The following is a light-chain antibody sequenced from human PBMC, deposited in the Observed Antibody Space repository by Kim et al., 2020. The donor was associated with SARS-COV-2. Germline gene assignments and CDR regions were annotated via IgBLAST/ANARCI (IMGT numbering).Light chain of an antibody. CDR2: DTT. J-gene: IGLJ3*02. V-gene: IGLV7-46*01. Sequence: QAVVTQEPSLTVSPGGTVTLTCGSTTGPVTNNHFTYWFQQRPGQAPKTLISDTTKRQSWTPARFSGSLLGVKAALTLSGAQPEDEADYYCLLSFSDNRPVFGGGTRLTVL. CDR3: LLSFSDNRPV. CDR1: TGPVTNNHF.